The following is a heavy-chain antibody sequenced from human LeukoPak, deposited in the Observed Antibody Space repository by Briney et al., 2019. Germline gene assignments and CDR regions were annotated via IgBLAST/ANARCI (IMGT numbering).Heavy chain of an antibody. CDR3: TTLIPPY. CDR2: IKSKTDGGTT. V-gene: IGHV3-15*01. Sequence: GGSLTLSSPASALTFSNASMSWVRHAPGKGLEWVGRIKSKTDGGTTDYAAPVKGRLTTSRDESKNTLYLQMNSLKTEGAAVYYCTTLIPPYWGQGSLVSGS. CDR1: ALTFSNAS. J-gene: IGHJ4*02.